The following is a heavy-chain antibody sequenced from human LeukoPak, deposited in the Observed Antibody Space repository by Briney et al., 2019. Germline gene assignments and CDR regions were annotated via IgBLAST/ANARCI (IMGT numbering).Heavy chain of an antibody. V-gene: IGHV3-30*18. CDR2: ISYDGSNK. CDR1: GFTFSGYG. J-gene: IGHJ4*02. CDR3: AKGSGWYASDVWDY. D-gene: IGHD6-19*01. Sequence: GGSLRLSCAASGFTFSGYGMHWVRQAPGKGLEWVAVISYDGSNKYYADSVKGRFTISRDNSKNTLYLQMNSLRAEDTAVYYCAKGSGWYASDVWDYWGQGTLVTVSS.